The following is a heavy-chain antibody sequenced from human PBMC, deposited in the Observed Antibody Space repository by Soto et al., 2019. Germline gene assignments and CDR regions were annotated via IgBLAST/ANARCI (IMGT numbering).Heavy chain of an antibody. D-gene: IGHD3-22*01. CDR3: TRDRGYYDSSGYFDY. V-gene: IGHV3-11*01. CDR2: ISSSDNII. Sequence: GGSLRLSCAASGFIFSDYYMSWIRQAPGKGLEWISYISSSDNIIYYADSVKGRFTISRDNAKNSLYLQMNSLRAEDTAVYYCTRDRGYYDSSGYFDYWGQGTLVTVSS. J-gene: IGHJ4*02. CDR1: GFIFSDYY.